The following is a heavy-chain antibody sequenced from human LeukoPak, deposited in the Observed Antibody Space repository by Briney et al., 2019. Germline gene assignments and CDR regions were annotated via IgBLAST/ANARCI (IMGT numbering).Heavy chain of an antibody. CDR1: GFTFDDYA. CDR3: AKTLPSYSSSWYDY. J-gene: IGHJ4*02. V-gene: IGHV3-9*01. D-gene: IGHD6-13*01. CDR2: ISWNSGSI. Sequence: PGGSLRPSCAASGFTFDDYAMHWVRQAPGKGLEWVSGISWNSGSIGYADSVKGRFTISRDNAKNSLYLQMNSLRAEDTALYYCAKTLPSYSSSWYDYWGQGTLVTVSS.